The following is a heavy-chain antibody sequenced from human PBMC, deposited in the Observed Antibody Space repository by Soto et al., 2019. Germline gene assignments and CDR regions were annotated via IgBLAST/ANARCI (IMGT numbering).Heavy chain of an antibody. V-gene: IGHV4-34*01. CDR3: ARHMTYCSGGSCYSVYYYGMDV. J-gene: IGHJ6*02. CDR1: GGSFSGYY. CDR2: INHSGST. Sequence: SETLSLTCAVYGGSFSGYYWTWIRQPPGTGLEWIGEINHSGSTNYNPSLKSRVTISVDTSKNQFSLKLTSVTAADTAVYYCARHMTYCSGGSCYSVYYYGMDVWGQGTTVTVSS. D-gene: IGHD2-15*01.